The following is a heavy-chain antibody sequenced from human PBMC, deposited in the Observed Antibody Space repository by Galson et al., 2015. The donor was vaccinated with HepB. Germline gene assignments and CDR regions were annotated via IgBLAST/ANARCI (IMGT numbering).Heavy chain of an antibody. D-gene: IGHD3-22*01. V-gene: IGHV3-15*07. CDR2: IKSKTDGGTT. CDR3: TTGSLPQGLSYDSSGYPNP. Sequence: SLRLSCAASGFTFSNAWMNWVRQAPGKGLEWVGRIKSKTDGGTTDYAAPVKGRFTISRDDSKNTLYLQMNSLKTEDTAVYYCTTGSLPQGLSYDSSGYPNPWGQGTLVTVSS. J-gene: IGHJ5*02. CDR1: GFTFSNAW.